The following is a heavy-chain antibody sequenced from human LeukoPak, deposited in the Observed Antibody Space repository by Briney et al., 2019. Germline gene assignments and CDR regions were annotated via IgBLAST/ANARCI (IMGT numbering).Heavy chain of an antibody. D-gene: IGHD5-12*01. CDR1: GYTFTSYG. CDR3: ARGGYDIDY. Sequence: GTSVKVSCKASGYTFTSYGISWVRQAPGQGLEWMGGIIPIFGTANYAQKFQGRVTITADESTSTAYMELSSLRSDDTAVYYCARGGYDIDYWGQGTLVTVSS. J-gene: IGHJ4*02. CDR2: IIPIFGTA. V-gene: IGHV1-69*13.